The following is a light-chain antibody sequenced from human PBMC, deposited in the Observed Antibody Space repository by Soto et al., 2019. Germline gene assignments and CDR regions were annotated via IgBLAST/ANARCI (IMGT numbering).Light chain of an antibody. CDR2: GNS. J-gene: IGLJ3*02. CDR1: SSNIGAGY. V-gene: IGLV1-40*01. CDR3: QSYDSSLSGSV. Sequence: SCTGSSSNIGAGYVHWYQQLPGTAPKLLIYGNSNRPSGVPDRFSGSKSGTSASLAITGLQAEDEADYYCQSYDSSLSGSVFGGGTKLTVL.